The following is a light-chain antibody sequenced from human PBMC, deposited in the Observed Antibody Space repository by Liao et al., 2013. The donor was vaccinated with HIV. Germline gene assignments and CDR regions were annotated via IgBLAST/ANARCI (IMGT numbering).Light chain of an antibody. CDR3: QTWDSGTRRV. CDR2: YDS. Sequence: SYELTQPPSVSVAPGKTARITCGGNNIGSKSVHWYQQKPGQAPVLVIYYDSDRPSGIPERFSGSNSGNTATLTISGTQVMDEADYYCQTWDSGTRRVFGSGTRVTVL. V-gene: IGLV3-21*01. J-gene: IGLJ1*01. CDR1: NIGSKS.